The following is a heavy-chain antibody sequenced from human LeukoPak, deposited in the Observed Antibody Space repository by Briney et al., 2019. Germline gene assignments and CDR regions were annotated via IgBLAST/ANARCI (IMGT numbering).Heavy chain of an antibody. D-gene: IGHD6-19*01. CDR3: ARESYSSGWLFDY. V-gene: IGHV3-33*01. CDR1: GFTFSNCA. Sequence: GRSLGLSCAASGFTFSNCAMHWVRQAPGKGLEWVAVIWYDGSNKYYADSVKGRFTISRDNSKNTLYLQMNSLRAEDTAVYYCARESYSSGWLFDYWGQGTLVTVSS. J-gene: IGHJ4*02. CDR2: IWYDGSNK.